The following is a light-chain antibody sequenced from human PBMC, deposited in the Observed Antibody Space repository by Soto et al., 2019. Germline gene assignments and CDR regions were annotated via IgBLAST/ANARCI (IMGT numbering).Light chain of an antibody. CDR2: GTS. V-gene: IGKV3-20*01. Sequence: EIVLTQFPGTLSLSPGERATLSCRTSQSVSSSHLAWYQQKPGQAPRLLIYGTSSGATGIPDRFSGSGSGTDFTLTISRLEPEDFALYFCQQYGGSPITFGQGTRLEIK. J-gene: IGKJ5*01. CDR1: QSVSSSH. CDR3: QQYGGSPIT.